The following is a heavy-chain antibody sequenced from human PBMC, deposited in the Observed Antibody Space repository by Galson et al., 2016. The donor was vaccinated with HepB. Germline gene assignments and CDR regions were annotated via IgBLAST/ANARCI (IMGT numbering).Heavy chain of an antibody. J-gene: IGHJ4*02. D-gene: IGHD1-26*01. CDR2: IVVGSGHT. CDR1: GFTFTSSA. V-gene: IGHV1-58*01. CDR3: AARSGGGGSYQFDY. Sequence: SVKVSCKASGFTFTSSAVQWVRQARGQPLEWIGWIVVGSGHTDYAQTFQERVTITRDISTSTAYMDLSSLRSGDTAVYYCAARSGGGGSYQFDYSGQGTPVTVSS.